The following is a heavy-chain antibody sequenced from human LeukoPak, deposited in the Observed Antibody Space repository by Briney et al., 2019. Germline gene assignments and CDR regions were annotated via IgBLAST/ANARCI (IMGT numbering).Heavy chain of an antibody. Sequence: GGSLRLSCAASGFTFDDYGMSWVRHVPGEGLECVSSINWSGDKPGYADSVKGRFTISRDNAKNALYLQMHSLRADETALYHCAREWGAAAGTHFDLWGQGTLVTVSS. J-gene: IGHJ4*02. D-gene: IGHD6-13*01. CDR2: INWSGDKP. CDR3: AREWGAAAGTHFDL. V-gene: IGHV3-20*01. CDR1: GFTFDDYG.